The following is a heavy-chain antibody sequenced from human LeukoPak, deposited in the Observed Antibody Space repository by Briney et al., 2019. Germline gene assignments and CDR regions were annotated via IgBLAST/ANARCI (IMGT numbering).Heavy chain of an antibody. CDR3: ARGNGPSSGSYSRFDP. Sequence: ASVKVSCKASGYTSTSYGISWVRQAPGQGLEWMGWISAYNGNTNYAQKLQGRVTMTTDTSTNTAYMELRSLRSDDTAVYYCARGNGPSSGSYSRFDPWGQGTLVTVSS. CDR2: ISAYNGNT. D-gene: IGHD3-10*01. J-gene: IGHJ5*02. V-gene: IGHV1-18*01. CDR1: GYTSTSYG.